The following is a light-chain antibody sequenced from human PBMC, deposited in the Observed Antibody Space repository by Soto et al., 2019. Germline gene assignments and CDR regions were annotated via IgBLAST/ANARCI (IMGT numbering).Light chain of an antibody. J-gene: IGKJ2*01. CDR2: AAS. CDR1: QSISSY. V-gene: IGKV1-39*01. Sequence: DIQMTQSPSSLSASVGDRVTITCRASQSISSYLNWYQQKPGKAPKLLIYAASSLQSGVPSRFSGSGSGTDFTLTISSXXXXDFATYYCQQSYSTPQTFGQGTKLEXK. CDR3: QQSYSTPQT.